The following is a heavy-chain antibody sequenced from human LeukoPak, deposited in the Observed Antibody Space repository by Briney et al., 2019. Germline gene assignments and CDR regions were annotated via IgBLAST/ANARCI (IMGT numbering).Heavy chain of an antibody. J-gene: IGHJ4*02. CDR2: INPNSGGT. D-gene: IGHD3-22*01. CDR3: ARDYYDSSGYSDY. Sequence: ASVKVSCKTSGYSFIDYYMHWVRQAPGQGLEWMGWINPNSGGTNYAQKFQGRVTMTRDTSISTAYMELSRLRSDDTAVYYCARDYYDSSGYSDYWGQGTLVTVSS. CDR1: GYSFIDYY. V-gene: IGHV1-2*02.